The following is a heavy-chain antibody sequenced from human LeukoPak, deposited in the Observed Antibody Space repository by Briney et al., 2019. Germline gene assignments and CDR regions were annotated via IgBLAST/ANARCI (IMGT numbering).Heavy chain of an antibody. J-gene: IGHJ4*02. CDR1: GFTFSSYS. CDR2: ISSSSYI. V-gene: IGHV3-21*01. CDR3: ASSSDFGVVIRPYYFDY. Sequence: GGSLRLSCAASGFTFSSYSMNWVRQAPGKGLEWVSSISSSSYIYYADSVKGRFTISRDNAKYSLYLQMNSLRAEDTAVYYCASSSDFGVVIRPYYFDYWGQGTLVTVSS. D-gene: IGHD3-3*01.